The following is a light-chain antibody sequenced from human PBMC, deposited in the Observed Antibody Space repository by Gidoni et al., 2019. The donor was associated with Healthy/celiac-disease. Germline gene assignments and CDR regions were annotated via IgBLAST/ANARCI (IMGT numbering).Light chain of an antibody. V-gene: IGKV3-20*01. CDR3: QQYGSSPALT. CDR1: QSVSSSY. CDR2: GAS. Sequence: EIVLTQSPGTLSLSPGERATLPGRASQSVSSSYLAWYQQKPGQAPRLLIYGASSRATGIPDRFSGSGSGTDFTLTISRLEPEDFAMYYCQQYGSSPALTFGGGTKVEIK. J-gene: IGKJ4*01.